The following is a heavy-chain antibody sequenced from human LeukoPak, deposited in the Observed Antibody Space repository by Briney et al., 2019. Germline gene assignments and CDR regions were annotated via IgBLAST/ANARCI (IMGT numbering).Heavy chain of an antibody. Sequence: GGSLRLSCAASGFTFSSYGMHWVRQAPGKGLEWVAVIWYDGSNKYYADSVKGRFTISRDNSKNTLYLQMNSLRAEDTAVYYCARSHKGARYCSSTSCPSDAFDIWGQGTMVTVSS. CDR2: IWYDGSNK. V-gene: IGHV3-33*01. J-gene: IGHJ3*02. D-gene: IGHD2-2*01. CDR1: GFTFSSYG. CDR3: ARSHKGARYCSSTSCPSDAFDI.